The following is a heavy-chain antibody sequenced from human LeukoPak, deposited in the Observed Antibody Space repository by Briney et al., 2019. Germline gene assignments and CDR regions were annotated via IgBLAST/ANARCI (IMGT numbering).Heavy chain of an antibody. J-gene: IGHJ4*02. CDR1: GFTFSSYA. D-gene: IGHD4-11*01. Sequence: GGSLRLSCAASGFTFSSYAMSWVRQAPGKGLEWDSAISGSGGSTYYADSVKGRFTISRDNSKNTLYLQMNSLRAEDTAVYHCARMDYSNSFDYWGQGTLVTVSS. V-gene: IGHV3-23*01. CDR2: ISGSGGST. CDR3: ARMDYSNSFDY.